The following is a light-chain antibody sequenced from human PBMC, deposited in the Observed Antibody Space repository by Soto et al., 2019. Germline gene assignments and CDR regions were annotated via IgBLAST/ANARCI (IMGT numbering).Light chain of an antibody. CDR2: DTS. Sequence: ETVLTQSPGTLSLSPGERATLSCRDSQSIDSSYLAWYQQKPGQAPRLLIYDTSSRATGIPNRFSGSGSGTDFTLTISRLEPEDFAVYHCQQYGNPPWTFGQGTRLEIK. CDR3: QQYGNPPWT. CDR1: QSIDSSY. J-gene: IGKJ2*01. V-gene: IGKV3-20*01.